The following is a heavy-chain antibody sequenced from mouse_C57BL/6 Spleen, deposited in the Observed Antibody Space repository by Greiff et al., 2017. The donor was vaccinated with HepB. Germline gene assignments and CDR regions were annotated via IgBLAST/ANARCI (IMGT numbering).Heavy chain of an antibody. CDR3: ARGNYVSYWYFDV. CDR2: INPSTGGT. CDR1: GYSFTGYY. Sequence: VQLQQSGPELVKPGASVKISCKASGYSFTGYYMNWVKQSPEKSLEWIGEINPSTGGTTYNQKFKAKATLTVDKSSSTAYMQLKSLTSEDSAVYYCARGNYVSYWYFDVWGTGTTVTVSS. J-gene: IGHJ1*03. D-gene: IGHD2-1*01. V-gene: IGHV1-42*01.